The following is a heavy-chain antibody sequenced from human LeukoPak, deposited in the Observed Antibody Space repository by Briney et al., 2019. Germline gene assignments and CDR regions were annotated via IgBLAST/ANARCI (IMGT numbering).Heavy chain of an antibody. V-gene: IGHV4-59*01. D-gene: IGHD6-13*01. CDR1: GGSISSNY. Sequence: HSETLSLTCTVSGGSISSNYWSWIRQPPGKGLEWIGNIQYTGSTNYNPSLKSRVIISLDTSKTQFSLKVSSVTAADTAVYYCAGPGIAAAIWGQGTMVTVSS. CDR2: IQYTGST. CDR3: AGPGIAAAI. J-gene: IGHJ3*02.